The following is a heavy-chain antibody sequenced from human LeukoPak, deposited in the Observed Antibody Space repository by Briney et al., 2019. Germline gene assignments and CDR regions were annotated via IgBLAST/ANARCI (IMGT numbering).Heavy chain of an antibody. CDR3: AKIAIDIVVVPAATDY. CDR2: ISGSGGST. D-gene: IGHD2-2*01. CDR1: GFTFSSYA. V-gene: IGHV3-23*01. Sequence: PGGSLRLSCAAYGFTFSSYAMSWVRQAPGKGLEWVSAISGSGGSTYYADSVKGRFTISRDNSKNTLYLQMNSLRAEDTAVYYCAKIAIDIVVVPAATDYWGQGTLVTVSS. J-gene: IGHJ4*02.